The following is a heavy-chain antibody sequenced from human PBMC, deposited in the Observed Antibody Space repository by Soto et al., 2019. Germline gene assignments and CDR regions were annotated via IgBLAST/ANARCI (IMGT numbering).Heavy chain of an antibody. D-gene: IGHD2-2*01. Sequence: SETLSLTCTVSCGSITGGGSYWGWIRQPPGKGLDLIGYIYYIGNIMLNASLRSRVSLSVDTSKNQFSLNLSSVTAADKAVYYCVRYCSTTKCPFDYWGQGALVTVS. CDR1: CGSITGGGSY. CDR2: IYYIGNI. V-gene: IGHV4-30-4*01. CDR3: VRYCSTTKCPFDY. J-gene: IGHJ4*02.